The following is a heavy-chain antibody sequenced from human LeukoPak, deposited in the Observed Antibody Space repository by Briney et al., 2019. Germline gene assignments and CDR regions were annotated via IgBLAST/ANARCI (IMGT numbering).Heavy chain of an antibody. CDR1: GFTFNNYW. J-gene: IGHJ4*02. CDR2: IKQDGSAK. D-gene: IGHD6-6*01. V-gene: IGHV3-7*03. Sequence: PGGSLRLSCAASGFTFNNYWMTWVRQAPGKGLAWVANIKQDGSAKYYMDSVKGRFTISRDNAENSLSLQMNSLRAEDTAVYYCASAGGDSRSPLPFYYWGQGTLVTVSS. CDR3: ASAGGDSRSPLPFYY.